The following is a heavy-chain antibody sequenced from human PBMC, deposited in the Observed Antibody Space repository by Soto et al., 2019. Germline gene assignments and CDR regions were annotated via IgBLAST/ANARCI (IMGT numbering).Heavy chain of an antibody. Sequence: GGSLRLSCAVSGFTFSNYAMSWVRQAPGKGLEWVSAISSSAATTHYADSVKGRFTISRDNSKNTLYLQMSNLKDEDTAVYYCAKDLRTNFVANFDSWAQGALVTVSS. D-gene: IGHD1-7*01. CDR2: ISSSAATT. CDR3: AKDLRTNFVANFDS. CDR1: GFTFSNYA. J-gene: IGHJ4*02. V-gene: IGHV3-23*01.